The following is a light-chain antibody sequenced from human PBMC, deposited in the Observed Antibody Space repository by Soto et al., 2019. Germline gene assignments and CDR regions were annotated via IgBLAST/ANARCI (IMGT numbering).Light chain of an antibody. Sequence: QSALTQPASVSGSPGQSITISCTGTSSDVGAYNYVSWYQQHPGKAPKFLIYEDTKRPSGVSDRFSGSKSGNTASLTISGLQAADEADYYCTSYTSSSTYVFGTGTKVTVL. CDR3: TSYTSSSTYV. CDR2: EDT. J-gene: IGLJ1*01. CDR1: SSDVGAYNY. V-gene: IGLV2-14*01.